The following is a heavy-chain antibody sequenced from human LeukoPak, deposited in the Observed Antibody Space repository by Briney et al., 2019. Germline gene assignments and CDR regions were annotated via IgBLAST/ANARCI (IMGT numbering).Heavy chain of an antibody. D-gene: IGHD6-19*01. CDR2: IKQDGSEK. Sequence: GGSLRLSCAASGFTFSSYGMHWVRQAPGKGLEWVANIKQDGSEKYYVDSVKGRFTISRDNAKNSLYLQMNSLRAEDTAVYYCARKQWLVLWLGGAFDIWGQGTMVTVSS. V-gene: IGHV3-7*01. J-gene: IGHJ3*02. CDR1: GFTFSSYG. CDR3: ARKQWLVLWLGGAFDI.